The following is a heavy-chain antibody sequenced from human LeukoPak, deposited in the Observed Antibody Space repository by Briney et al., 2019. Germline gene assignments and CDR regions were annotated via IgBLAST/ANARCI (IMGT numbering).Heavy chain of an antibody. D-gene: IGHD6-19*01. J-gene: IGHJ6*03. CDR3: ARAGIVVTGILHYYYYMDV. CDR1: GFTFSYHD. V-gene: IGHV3-13*01. CDR2: IGIAGDT. Sequence: GGSLRLSCVASGFTFSYHDMHWVRQTSGKGLEWVSAIGIAGDTYYSGSVKGQFTISRDNAKNSLYLQMDSLTAGDTAVYHCARAGIVVTGILHYYYYMDVGGKGTTVTVSS.